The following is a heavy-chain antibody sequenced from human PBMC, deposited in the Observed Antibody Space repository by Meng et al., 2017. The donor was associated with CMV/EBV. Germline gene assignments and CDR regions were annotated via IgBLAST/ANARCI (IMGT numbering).Heavy chain of an antibody. D-gene: IGHD3-3*01. V-gene: IGHV4-61*01. CDR3: ARAATIFEYYGMDV. Sequence: GSLRLSCTVSGGSVSSGSYYWSWIRQHPGKGLEWIGYIYYSGSTNYNPSLKSRVTISVDTSKNQFSLKLSSVTAADTAVYYCARAATIFEYYGMDVWGQGTTVTVSS. J-gene: IGHJ6*02. CDR1: GGSVSSGSYY. CDR2: IYYSGST.